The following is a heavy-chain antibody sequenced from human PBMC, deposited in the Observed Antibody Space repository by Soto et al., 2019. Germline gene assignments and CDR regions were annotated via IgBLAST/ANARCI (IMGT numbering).Heavy chain of an antibody. J-gene: IGHJ6*02. D-gene: IGHD2-15*01. CDR3: ASKYCSGGSCTPRVVPYYGMDV. CDR1: GYSFTSYW. CDR2: IDPSDPYT. V-gene: IGHV5-10-1*01. Sequence: PGESLKISCKGSGYSFTSYWISWVRQMPGKGLEWMGRIDPSDPYTNYSPSFQGHVTISADKSISTAYLQWSSLKASDTAMYYCASKYCSGGSCTPRVVPYYGMDVWGPGTTVTVSS.